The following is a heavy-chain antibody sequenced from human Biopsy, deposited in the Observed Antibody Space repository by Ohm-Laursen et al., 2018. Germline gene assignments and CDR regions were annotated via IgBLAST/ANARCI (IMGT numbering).Heavy chain of an antibody. CDR2: NIPILGTG. CDR1: GGTFSNYG. V-gene: IGHV1-69*06. CDR3: ATKLTGYFHH. Sequence: SSVTVSCNAPGGTFSNYGVNWVRQAPGQGLEWLGGNIPILGTGNYAQKFQERVTVAADTSTSTATMELRSLRSDDTAVYYCATKLTGYFHHWGQGTLVIVSS. D-gene: IGHD3-9*01. J-gene: IGHJ1*01.